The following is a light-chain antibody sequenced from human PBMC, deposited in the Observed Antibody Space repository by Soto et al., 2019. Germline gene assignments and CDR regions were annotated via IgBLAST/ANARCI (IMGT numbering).Light chain of an antibody. CDR2: AAS. CDR1: LGISID. V-gene: IGKV1-12*01. J-gene: IGKJ5*01. Sequence: IQMSQCPSSVSASLADRVSITCRASLGISIDLAWYQQKPGRAPKLLIYAASNLQSGVPSRFSGSGFGTDFTLTIGSLQPEDVATYYCQQANGLPLTFGQGTGLEIK. CDR3: QQANGLPLT.